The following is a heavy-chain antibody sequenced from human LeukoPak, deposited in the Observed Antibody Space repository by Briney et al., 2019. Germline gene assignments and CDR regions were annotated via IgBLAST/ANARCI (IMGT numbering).Heavy chain of an antibody. CDR3: AREGYGSGSYYDY. CDR1: GGSFSGYY. J-gene: IGHJ4*02. CDR2: INHSGST. V-gene: IGHV4-34*01. D-gene: IGHD3-10*01. Sequence: SETLSLTCAVYGGSFSGYYWSWIRQPPGKGLEWIGEINHSGSTNYNPSLKSRVTISVDTSKNQFSLKLSSVTAADTAVYYCAREGYGSGSYYDYWGQGTLVTVSP.